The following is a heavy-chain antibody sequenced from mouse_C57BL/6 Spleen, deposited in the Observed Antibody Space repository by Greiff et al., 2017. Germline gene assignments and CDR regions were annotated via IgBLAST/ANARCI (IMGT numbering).Heavy chain of an antibody. D-gene: IGHD4-1*01. CDR3: AELGRLAMDY. V-gene: IGHV1-7*01. CDR2: INPSSGYT. J-gene: IGHJ4*01. Sequence: VQLQQSGAELAKPGASVKLSCKASGYTFTSYWMHWVKQRPGQGLEWIGYINPSSGYTKYNQKFKDTATLTADKSSSTAYMQLSSLTYEDSAVYYCAELGRLAMDYWGKGTSVTVAS. CDR1: GYTFTSYW.